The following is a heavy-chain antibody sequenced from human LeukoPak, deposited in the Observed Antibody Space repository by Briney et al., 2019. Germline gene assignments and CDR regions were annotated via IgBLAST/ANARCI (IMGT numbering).Heavy chain of an antibody. CDR2: IKSKSDYGTT. V-gene: IGHV3-15*01. CDR3: AKEGRSGWPYFDS. J-gene: IGHJ4*02. Sequence: PGGSLRLSCAASGITFSYVWMNWVRQAPGKGLEWVGRIKSKSDYGTTDYAAPVKGRFTISRDSSKNTLFLQMNSLRAEDTAVYYCAKEGRSGWPYFDSWGQGTLVTVSS. D-gene: IGHD6-19*01. CDR1: GITFSYVW.